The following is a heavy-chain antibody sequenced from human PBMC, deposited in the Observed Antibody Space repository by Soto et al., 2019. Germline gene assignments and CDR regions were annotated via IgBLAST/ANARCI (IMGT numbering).Heavy chain of an antibody. J-gene: IGHJ6*02. CDR3: ARELLWFGEINYCYGMDV. D-gene: IGHD3-10*01. CDR1: GYTFTSYA. Sequence: ASVKVSCKASGYTFTSYAMHWVRQAPGQRLEWMGWINAGNGNTKYSQKFQGRVTITRDTSASTAYMELSSLRSEDTAVYYCARELLWFGEINYCYGMDVWGQGTTVTVSS. CDR2: INAGNGNT. V-gene: IGHV1-3*01.